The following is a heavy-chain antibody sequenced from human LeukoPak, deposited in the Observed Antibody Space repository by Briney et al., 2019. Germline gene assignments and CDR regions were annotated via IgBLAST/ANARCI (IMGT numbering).Heavy chain of an antibody. CDR3: AREVYSYALGALDL. CDR1: GFRFNGYA. J-gene: IGHJ3*01. D-gene: IGHD2-2*01. CDR2: ISMDGSQQ. V-gene: IGHV3-30*04. Sequence: GRSLRLSCAASGFRFNGYAMHWVRQPPGTGLEWVAVISMDGSQQYYADSVKGRFTISRDNSKNTLYLQMNSLRSEDTSVYYCAREVYSYALGALDLWGQGTMVTVSS.